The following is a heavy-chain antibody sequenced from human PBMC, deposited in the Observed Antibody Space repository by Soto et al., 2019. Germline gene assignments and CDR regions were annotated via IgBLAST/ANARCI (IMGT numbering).Heavy chain of an antibody. D-gene: IGHD3-22*01. CDR2: IYYSGST. CDR1: GGSISSGDYY. J-gene: IGHJ4*02. CDR3: ASSVSYYDSSGPSTFDY. Sequence: PSETLSLTCTVSGGSISSGDYYWSWIRHPPGKGLEWIGYIYYSGSTYYNPSLKSRVTISVDTSKNQFSLKLSSVTAADTAVYYCASSVSYYDSSGPSTFDYWGKGTLVTVSS. V-gene: IGHV4-30-4*01.